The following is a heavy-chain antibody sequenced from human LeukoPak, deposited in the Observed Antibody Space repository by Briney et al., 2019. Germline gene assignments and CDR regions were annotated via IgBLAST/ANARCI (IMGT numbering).Heavy chain of an antibody. CDR1: GFTFSSHW. CDR3: ARWAAGYAFDI. Sequence: GGSLRLSCAASGFTFSSHWMHWARQAPGKGLVWVSRINGDETSTAYADSVKGRFTISRDNAKNSLYLQMNSLRDEDTAVYYCARWAAGYAFDIWGQGTMVTVSS. J-gene: IGHJ3*02. D-gene: IGHD6-13*01. V-gene: IGHV3-74*01. CDR2: INGDETST.